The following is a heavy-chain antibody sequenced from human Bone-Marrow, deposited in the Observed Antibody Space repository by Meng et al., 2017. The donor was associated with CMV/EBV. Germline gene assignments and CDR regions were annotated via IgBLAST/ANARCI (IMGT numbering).Heavy chain of an antibody. CDR1: GFTFSSYS. D-gene: IGHD5-24*01. CDR2: ISSSSSYI. V-gene: IGHV3-21*01. J-gene: IGHJ6*02. CDR3: AREPADREGYYYYGMDV. Sequence: GESLKISCAASGFTFSSYSMNWVRQAPGKGLEWVSSISSSSSYIYYADSVKGRFTISRDNAKTSLYLQMNSLRAEDTAVYYWAREPADREGYYYYGMDVWGQGTTVTVSS.